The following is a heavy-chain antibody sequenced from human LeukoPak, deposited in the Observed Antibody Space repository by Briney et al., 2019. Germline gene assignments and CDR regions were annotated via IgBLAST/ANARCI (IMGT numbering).Heavy chain of an antibody. J-gene: IGHJ4*02. D-gene: IGHD5-24*01. Sequence: PGGSLRLSCAASGFTFRSYVMSWVRQAPGKGLERVSAIGNSGVSTYYADSVKGRFTTSRDNSKNTLYLQMNNLRAEDTAVYYCAKVEMATIDWGQGTLVTVSS. V-gene: IGHV3-23*01. CDR2: IGNSGVST. CDR1: GFTFRSYV. CDR3: AKVEMATID.